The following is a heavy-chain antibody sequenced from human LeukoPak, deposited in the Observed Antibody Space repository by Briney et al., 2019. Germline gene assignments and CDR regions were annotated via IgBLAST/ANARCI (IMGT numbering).Heavy chain of an antibody. D-gene: IGHD3-22*01. J-gene: IGHJ4*02. CDR3: ARGPPNGHDDSSDYYVPACFDF. Sequence: SETLPLTCTVSGYSISSDYYWGWIRQPPGKGLEWIGSIYDSGTTYYNPSLKSRVTISVDTSKKQFSLKLRSVTAADTAVFYCARGPPNGHDDSSDYYVPACFDFWGQGTLVTVSS. CDR1: GYSISSDYY. CDR2: IYDSGTT. V-gene: IGHV4-38-2*02.